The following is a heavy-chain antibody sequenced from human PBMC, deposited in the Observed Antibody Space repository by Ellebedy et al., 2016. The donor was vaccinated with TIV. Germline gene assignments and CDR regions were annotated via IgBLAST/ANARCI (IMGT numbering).Heavy chain of an antibody. CDR2: IRTASESYET. V-gene: IGHV3-48*02. CDR3: VRDSGWAFDI. Sequence: PGGSLRLSCAASGFIFNISSMNWVRQAPGKGQAWLSNIRTASESYETFYADSVKGRFTISRDNAKNSLYLQMSSLKDEDTAVYYCVRDSGWAFDIWGQGTMVTVSS. J-gene: IGHJ3*02. CDR1: GFIFNISS. D-gene: IGHD3-10*01.